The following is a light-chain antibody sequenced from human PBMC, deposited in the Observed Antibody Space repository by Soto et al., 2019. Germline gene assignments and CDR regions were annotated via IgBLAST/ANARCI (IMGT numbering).Light chain of an antibody. V-gene: IGLV4-69*01. CDR3: QTWVTGIYV. Sequence: QSVLTQSPSASASLGASVKLTCTLSSGHSSYAIAWHQQQPEKGPRYLMKLNSDGSHNKGDGIPDRSSGSSSGAERYLTISSLQSEDESDYYCQTWVTGIYVFGTGTKLTVL. J-gene: IGLJ1*01. CDR1: SGHSSYA. CDR2: LNSDGSH.